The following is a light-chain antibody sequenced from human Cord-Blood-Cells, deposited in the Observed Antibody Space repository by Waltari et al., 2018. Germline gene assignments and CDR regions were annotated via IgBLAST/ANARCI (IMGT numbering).Light chain of an antibody. J-gene: IGLJ1*01. CDR3: CSYAGSSTYV. V-gene: IGLV2-23*01. Sequence: QSALTQPASVSGSPGPSITISCTGTSCDVGSYNLVSWYQQHPGKAPKLMIYEGSKRPSGVSNRFSGSKSGNTASLTISGLQAEDEADYYCCSYAGSSTYVFGTGTKVTVL. CDR2: EGS. CDR1: SCDVGSYNL.